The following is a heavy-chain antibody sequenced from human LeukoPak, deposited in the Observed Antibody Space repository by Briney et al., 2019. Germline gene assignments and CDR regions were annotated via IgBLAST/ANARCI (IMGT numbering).Heavy chain of an antibody. CDR2: ISSSSSTI. Sequence: GGSLRLSCAASGFTFSSYSMNWVRQAPGKGLEWVSYISSSSSTIYYADSVKGRFTISRDNAKNSLYLQMNSLRAEDTAVYYCARVRTIFGVVTSPYWGQGTLVTVSS. D-gene: IGHD3-3*01. V-gene: IGHV3-48*01. CDR3: ARVRTIFGVVTSPY. J-gene: IGHJ4*02. CDR1: GFTFSSYS.